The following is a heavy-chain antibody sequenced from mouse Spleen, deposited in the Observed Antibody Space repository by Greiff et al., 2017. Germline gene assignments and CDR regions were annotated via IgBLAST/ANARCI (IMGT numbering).Heavy chain of an antibody. CDR3: TRGKLGDYATDY. J-gene: IGHJ4*01. Sequence: QVQLQQSGTELVKPGASVKLSCKASGYTFTSYWMHWVKQRPGQGLEWIGNINPSNGGTNYNEKFKSKATLTVDKSSSTAYMQLSSLTSEDSAVYYCTRGKLGDYATDYWGQGTSVTVSS. D-gene: IGHD4-1*01. CDR2: INPSNGGT. V-gene: IGHV1-53*01. CDR1: GYTFTSYW.